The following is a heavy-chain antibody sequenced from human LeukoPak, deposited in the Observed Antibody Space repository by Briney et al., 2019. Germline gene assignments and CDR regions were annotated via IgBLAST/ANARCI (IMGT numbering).Heavy chain of an antibody. CDR1: GGSFSGYY. Sequence: PSETLSLTCAVYGGSFSGYYWSWIRQPPGMGLEWIGEINHSGSTNYNPSLKSRVTISVDTSKNQFSLKLSSVTAADTAVYYCAREPRADYVWGSYRYTRPDGFDYWGQGTLVTVSS. CDR2: INHSGST. CDR3: AREPRADYVWGSYRYTRPDGFDY. J-gene: IGHJ4*02. D-gene: IGHD3-16*02. V-gene: IGHV4-34*01.